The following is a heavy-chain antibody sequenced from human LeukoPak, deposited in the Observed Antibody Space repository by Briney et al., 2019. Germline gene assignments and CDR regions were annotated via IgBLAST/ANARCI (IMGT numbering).Heavy chain of an antibody. CDR2: ISGDGGST. CDR1: GFMFHEYA. CDR3: ARESESSGWYDY. D-gene: IGHD6-19*01. V-gene: IGHV3-43*02. Sequence: GGSLRLSCAAPGFMFHEYAIHWVRQAPGKGLEWVSLISGDGGSTFYADSVKGRFTISRDNSRNSLYLQMNSLRSDDTALYYCARESESSGWYDYWGQGTLVTVSS. J-gene: IGHJ4*02.